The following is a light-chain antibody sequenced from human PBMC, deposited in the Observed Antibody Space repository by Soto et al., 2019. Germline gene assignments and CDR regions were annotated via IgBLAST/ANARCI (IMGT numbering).Light chain of an antibody. CDR3: SSYAGSNNFV. CDR2: EVS. V-gene: IGLV2-8*01. J-gene: IGLJ1*01. Sequence: QSALTQPASVSGSPGQSITISCTGTSSDVGNYIFVSWYRQHPGKAPKLMIYEVSERPSGVPDRFSGSKSSNTASLTVSGLQAEDEADYYCSSYAGSNNFVFGTGTKLTVL. CDR1: SSDVGNYIF.